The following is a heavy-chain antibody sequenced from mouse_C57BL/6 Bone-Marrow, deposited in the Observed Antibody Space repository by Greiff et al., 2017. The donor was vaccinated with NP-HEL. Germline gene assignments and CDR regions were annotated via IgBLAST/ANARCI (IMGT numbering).Heavy chain of an antibody. CDR1: GFTFSSYG. J-gene: IGHJ1*03. CDR2: ISSGGSYT. CDR3: ASNYYWYFDV. Sequence: EVKLQESGGDLVKPGGSLKLSCAASGFTFSSYGMSWVRQTPDKRLEWVATISSGGSYTYYPDSVKGRFTISRDNAKNTLYLQMSSLKSEDTAMYYCASNYYWYFDVWGTGTTVTVSS. V-gene: IGHV5-6*01.